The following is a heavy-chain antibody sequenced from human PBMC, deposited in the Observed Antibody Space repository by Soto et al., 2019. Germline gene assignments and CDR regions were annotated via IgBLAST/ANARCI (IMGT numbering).Heavy chain of an antibody. CDR1: GFTFSSYA. D-gene: IGHD4-17*01. CDR2: ISGSGGST. CDR3: AKRGYDDGDYVRYWYFDL. V-gene: IGHV3-23*01. J-gene: IGHJ2*01. Sequence: EVQLLESGGGLVQPGGSLRLSCAASGFTFSSYAMSWVRQAPGKGLEWVSAISGSGGSTYYADSVKGRFSISRDNSKNTLELKMKSLRAVYTAVYYCAKRGYDDGDYVRYWYFDLWGRGTLVTVSS.